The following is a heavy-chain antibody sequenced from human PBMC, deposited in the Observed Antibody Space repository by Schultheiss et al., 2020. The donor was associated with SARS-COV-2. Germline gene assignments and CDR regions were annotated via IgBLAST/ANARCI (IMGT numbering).Heavy chain of an antibody. D-gene: IGHD6-13*01. CDR3: AREPQTAAAGTLDY. J-gene: IGHJ4*02. CDR2: ISSNGGST. Sequence: GGSLRLSCAASGFTFSSYAMHWVRQAPGKGLEYVSAISSNGGSTYYADSVKGRFTISRDNSKNTLYLQMSSLRAEDTAVYYCAREPQTAAAGTLDYWGQGTLVTVSS. CDR1: GFTFSSYA. V-gene: IGHV3-64D*06.